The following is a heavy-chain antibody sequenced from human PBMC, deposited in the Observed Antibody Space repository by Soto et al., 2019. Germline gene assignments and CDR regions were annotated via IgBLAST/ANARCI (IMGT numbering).Heavy chain of an antibody. V-gene: IGHV4-59*01. CDR2: IYYSGST. D-gene: IGHD3-10*01. CDR3: ARGYGSGSYIWFDH. Sequence: SETLSLTCTVSGGSISSYYWSWIRQPPGKGLEWIGYIYYSGSTNYNPSLKSRVTISVDTSKNQFSLKLSSVTAADTAVYYCARGYGSGSYIWFDHWGQGTLVTVSS. CDR1: GGSISSYY. J-gene: IGHJ5*02.